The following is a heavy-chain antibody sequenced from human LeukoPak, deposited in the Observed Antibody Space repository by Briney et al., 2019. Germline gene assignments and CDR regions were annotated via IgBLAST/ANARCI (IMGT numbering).Heavy chain of an antibody. CDR3: AKGAAAGRQDPNYNWFDP. Sequence: GGSLRLSCAAAGFTFSSYAMSWVRQAPGKGLEWVSSISGSGGSTFYADSVKGQFTISRDNSKNTLYLQMNSLRAEDTALYYCAKGAAAGRQDPNYNWFDPWGQGTLVTVSS. V-gene: IGHV3-23*01. CDR1: GFTFSSYA. D-gene: IGHD6-13*01. J-gene: IGHJ5*02. CDR2: ISGSGGST.